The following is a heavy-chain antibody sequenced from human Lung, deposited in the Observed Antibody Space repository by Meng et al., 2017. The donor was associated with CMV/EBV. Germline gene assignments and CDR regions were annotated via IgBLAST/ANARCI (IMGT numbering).Heavy chain of an antibody. CDR1: GGSFSDYY. CDR3: ARVQWLAYYFDS. V-gene: IGHV4-34*01. CDR2: INHSGST. D-gene: IGHD6-19*01. Sequence: SETXSLXXGVYGGSFSDYYWSWIRQPPGKGLEWIGEINHSGSTNYNPSLKSRLTVSIDTSSDQFSLRLTSVTAADTAVYYCARVQWLAYYFDSWGQGTLVTVSS. J-gene: IGHJ4*02.